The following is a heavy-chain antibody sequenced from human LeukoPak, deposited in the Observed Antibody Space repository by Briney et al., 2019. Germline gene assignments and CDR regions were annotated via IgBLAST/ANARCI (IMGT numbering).Heavy chain of an antibody. CDR1: GYTFTGYY. Sequence: ASLKVSCKASGYTFTGYYMHWVRQAPGQGLDWMGWINPNSGGANYAQKFQGRVTMTRDTSISTAYMEQSRLRSDDTAVYYCARYYYGSGSYRYFDYWGQGTLVTVSS. D-gene: IGHD3-10*01. V-gene: IGHV1-2*02. J-gene: IGHJ4*02. CDR2: INPNSGGA. CDR3: ARYYYGSGSYRYFDY.